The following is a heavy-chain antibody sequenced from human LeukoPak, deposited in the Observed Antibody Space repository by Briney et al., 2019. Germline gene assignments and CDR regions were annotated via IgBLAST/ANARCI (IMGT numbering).Heavy chain of an antibody. CDR3: AHSDLGYDFWSGYYDY. CDR1: GFSLSTSGVG. Sequence: SGPTLVKPTQTLTLTCTFSGFSLSTSGVGVGWIRQPPGKALEWLALIYWNDDKRYSPSLKSRLTITKDTSKNQVVLTMTNMDPVDTATYNCAHSDLGYDFWSGYYDYWGQGTLVTVSS. D-gene: IGHD3-3*01. V-gene: IGHV2-5*01. CDR2: IYWNDDK. J-gene: IGHJ4*02.